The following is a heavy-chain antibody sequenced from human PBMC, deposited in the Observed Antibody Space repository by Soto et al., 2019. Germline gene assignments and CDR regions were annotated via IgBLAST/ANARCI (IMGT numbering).Heavy chain of an antibody. D-gene: IGHD2-21*01. J-gene: IGHJ4*02. CDR1: GFTFNRYG. V-gene: IGHV3-23*01. Sequence: GGSLRLSCAASGFTFNRYGMNWIRQAPGKGLEWVSVVSGSGDVTVYADSVKGRFTISRDNSKNTLYLQMNSLRDEDTAVYYCAKVDCGDAYCRRLDYWGRGTLVTV. CDR3: AKVDCGDAYCRRLDY. CDR2: VSGSGDVT.